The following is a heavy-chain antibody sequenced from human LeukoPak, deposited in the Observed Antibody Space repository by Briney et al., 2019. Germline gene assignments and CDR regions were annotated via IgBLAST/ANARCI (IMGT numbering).Heavy chain of an antibody. Sequence: PSETLSLTCTVSGGSISSGDYYWSWIRQPPGKGLEWIGYIYYSGSTYYNPSLKSRVTISVDTSKNQFSLKLSSVTAADTAVYYCAREAAIVVVPAAYYYYGMDVWGQGTTVTVSS. CDR2: IYYSGST. CDR3: AREAAIVVVPAAYYYYGMDV. V-gene: IGHV4-30-4*01. CDR1: GGSISSGDYY. D-gene: IGHD2-2*01. J-gene: IGHJ6*02.